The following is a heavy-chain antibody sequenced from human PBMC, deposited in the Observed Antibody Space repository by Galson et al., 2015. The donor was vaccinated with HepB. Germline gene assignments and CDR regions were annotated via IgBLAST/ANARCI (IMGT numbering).Heavy chain of an antibody. CDR2: VDPEDGET. CDR1: GYTFTDYY. J-gene: IGHJ5*02. Sequence: VKVSCKVSGYTFTDYYMHWVQQAPGKGLEWMGLVDPEDGETIYAEKFQGRVTITADTSTDTAYMELSSLRSEDTAVYYCATVTIFGVRGNWFDPWGQGTLVTVSS. V-gene: IGHV1-69-2*01. D-gene: IGHD3-3*01. CDR3: ATVTIFGVRGNWFDP.